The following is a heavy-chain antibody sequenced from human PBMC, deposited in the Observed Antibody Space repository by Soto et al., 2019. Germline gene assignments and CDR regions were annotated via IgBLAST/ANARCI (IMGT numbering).Heavy chain of an antibody. Sequence: QVQLQESGPGLVKPSQTLSLACGVSGASFTRGGFFWGWFRQLPGKGLEWIGYIHYSGSTYYNPSLKSRVVMSMDTSKNDFSLKLSSVTAADTAVFYCARGFVETAMAFDYWGQGALVTVSS. V-gene: IGHV4-31*11. CDR2: IHYSGST. CDR3: ARGFVETAMAFDY. CDR1: GASFTRGGFF. D-gene: IGHD5-18*01. J-gene: IGHJ4*02.